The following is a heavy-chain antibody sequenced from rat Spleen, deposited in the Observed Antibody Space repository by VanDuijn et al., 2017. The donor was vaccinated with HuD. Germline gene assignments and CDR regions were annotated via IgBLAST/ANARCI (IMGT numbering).Heavy chain of an antibody. CDR1: GFSLTSYN. Sequence: QVQLKESGPGLVQPSQTLSLTCTVAGFSLTSYNVHWVRQPPGKGLEWMGVIWTGGATDYNSALRSRLSISRDTSKSQVFLKMNSLQTEDIATYYCARDVANYYAGTYGVMAAWGQGASVIVSS. V-gene: IGHV2-30*01. CDR2: IWTGGAT. D-gene: IGHD1-12*02. CDR3: ARDVANYYAGTYGVMAA. J-gene: IGHJ4*01.